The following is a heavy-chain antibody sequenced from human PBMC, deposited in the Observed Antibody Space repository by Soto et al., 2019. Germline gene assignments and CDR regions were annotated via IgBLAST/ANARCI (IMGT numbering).Heavy chain of an antibody. J-gene: IGHJ4*02. D-gene: IGHD3-16*01. CDR2: IIPIFGTT. CDR3: ATVTLGESSLETYYFDF. Sequence: SVKVSCKASAGTFSKYGIAWVRQAPGQGLEWMGGIIPIFGTTNYAQKFQGRVTITADESTSTAYMELSSLGSEDTAVYYCATVTLGESSLETYYFDFWGQGTLVTV. V-gene: IGHV1-69*13. CDR1: AGTFSKYG.